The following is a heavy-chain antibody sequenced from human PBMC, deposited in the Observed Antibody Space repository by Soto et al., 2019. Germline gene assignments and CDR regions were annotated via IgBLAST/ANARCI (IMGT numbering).Heavy chain of an antibody. V-gene: IGHV4-59*01. Sequence: SETLSLTCTVAGCSISDYYWSWIRQPPGKGLEWIGYILYTGYTNYNPSLKSRITISIDTSRNQFSLRLSSVTAADTAVYYCARERGESFGDFLPHGWFDPWSQGTLVTVSS. CDR3: ARERGESFGDFLPHGWFDP. CDR1: GCSISDYY. CDR2: ILYTGYT. J-gene: IGHJ5*02. D-gene: IGHD3-10*01.